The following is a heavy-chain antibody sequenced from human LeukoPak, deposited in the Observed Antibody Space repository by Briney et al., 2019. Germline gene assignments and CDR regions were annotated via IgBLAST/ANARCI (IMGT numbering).Heavy chain of an antibody. J-gene: IGHJ4*02. V-gene: IGHV4-59*08. CDR1: GGSISSYY. Sequence: SETLSLTCTVSGGSISSYYWSWIRQPPGKGLEWIGYIYYSGSTNYNPSLKSRVTISVDTSKNQFSLKLSSVTAADTAVYYCARLRVAGVYSYGYDYFDYWGQGTLVTVSS. D-gene: IGHD5-18*01. CDR3: ARLRVAGVYSYGYDYFDY. CDR2: IYYSGST.